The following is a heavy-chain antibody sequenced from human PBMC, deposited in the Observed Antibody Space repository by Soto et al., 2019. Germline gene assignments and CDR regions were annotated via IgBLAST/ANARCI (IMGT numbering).Heavy chain of an antibody. Sequence: QVQLQESGPGLVKPSETLSLTCAVSGDSISSYYCIWILQPPGKGLEPIGYLDYGRSANYNPSLKSRVTLSVDTATNQCSLTLSSMTAADTAVYYCALRSMAVVPEYWGQGTLVTVSS. CDR3: ALRSMAVVPEY. J-gene: IGHJ4*02. CDR1: GDSISSYY. V-gene: IGHV4-59*01. D-gene: IGHD3-22*01. CDR2: LDYGRSA.